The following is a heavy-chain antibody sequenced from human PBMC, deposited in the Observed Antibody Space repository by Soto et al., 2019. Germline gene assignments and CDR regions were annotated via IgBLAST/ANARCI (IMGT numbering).Heavy chain of an antibody. Sequence: PGGSLRLSCAASGFTFDDYTMHWVRQAPGKGLEWVSLISWDGGSTYYADSVKGRFTISRDDSKNSLYLQMNSLRTEDTALYYCAKDSVAAAGTGKNGMDVWGQGTTVTVSS. V-gene: IGHV3-43*01. CDR3: AKDSVAAAGTGKNGMDV. CDR2: ISWDGGST. J-gene: IGHJ6*02. D-gene: IGHD6-13*01. CDR1: GFTFDDYT.